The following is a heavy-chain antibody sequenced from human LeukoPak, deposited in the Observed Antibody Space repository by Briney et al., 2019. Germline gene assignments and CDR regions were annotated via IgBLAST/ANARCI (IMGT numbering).Heavy chain of an antibody. CDR1: GGSFSGYY. Sequence: PSETLSLTCAVYGGSFSGYYWSWIRQPPGKGLEWIGEINHSGSTNYNPSLKSRVTISVDTSKNQFSLKLSSVTAADTAVYYCARGRCSGSYYGVRFDYWGQGTLVTVSS. V-gene: IGHV4-34*01. CDR2: INHSGST. D-gene: IGHD1-26*01. CDR3: ARGRCSGSYYGVRFDY. J-gene: IGHJ4*02.